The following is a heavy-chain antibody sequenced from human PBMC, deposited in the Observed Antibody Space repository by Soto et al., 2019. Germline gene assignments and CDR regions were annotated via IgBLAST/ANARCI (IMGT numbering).Heavy chain of an antibody. CDR3: ARDSPNSGSYYFNSWYFDL. CDR2: IIPIFGTA. D-gene: IGHD1-26*01. V-gene: IGHV1-69*06. Sequence: SVKVSCKASGGTFSSYAISWVRQAPGQGLEWMGGIIPIFGTANYAQKFQGRVTITADKSTSTAYTELSSLRSEDTAVYYCARDSPNSGSYYFNSWYFDLWGRGTLVTV. J-gene: IGHJ2*01. CDR1: GGTFSSYA.